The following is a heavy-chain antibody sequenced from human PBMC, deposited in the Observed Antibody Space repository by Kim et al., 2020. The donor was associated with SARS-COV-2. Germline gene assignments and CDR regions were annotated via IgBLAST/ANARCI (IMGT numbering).Heavy chain of an antibody. CDR2: MNPNSGNT. CDR1: GYTFTSYD. CDR3: ARGRRGVIIAGYYYYMDV. J-gene: IGHJ6*03. V-gene: IGHV1-8*01. D-gene: IGHD3-10*01. Sequence: ASVKVSCKASGYTFTSYDINWVRQATGQGLEWMGWMNPNSGNTGYAQKFQGRVTMTRNTSISTAYMELSSLRSEDTAVYYCARGRRGVIIAGYYYYMDVWGKGTTVTVSS.